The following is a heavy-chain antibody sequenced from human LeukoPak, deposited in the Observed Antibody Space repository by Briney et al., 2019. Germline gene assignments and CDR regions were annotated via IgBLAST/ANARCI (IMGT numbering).Heavy chain of an antibody. V-gene: IGHV4-59*08. CDR2: MYLSGGP. CDR3: ASRRDDSSGWFSIDY. CDR1: GASISSNN. J-gene: IGHJ4*02. D-gene: IGHD6-19*01. Sequence: PLETLSLTCSVSGASISSNNCHWIRKPQGKGQGLIGYMYLSGGPYYSPSLKTPVTISVDTSKNQFSLKLSSVTAADTAVYYCASRRDDSSGWFSIDYWGQGTLVTVSS.